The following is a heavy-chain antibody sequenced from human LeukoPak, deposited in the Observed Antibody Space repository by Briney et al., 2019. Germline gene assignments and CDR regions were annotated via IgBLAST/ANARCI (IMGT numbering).Heavy chain of an antibody. CDR1: GGSISSSDYY. Sequence: KPSETLSLTCTVSGGSISSSDYYWGWIRQPPGEGLEWIGNIYYSGSTYYNPSLKSRVTISVDTSKNQFSLKLSSVTAADTAVYYCARTLSSPPYATFEIWGQGTMVTVSS. CDR3: ARTLSSPPYATFEI. D-gene: IGHD6-13*01. J-gene: IGHJ3*02. V-gene: IGHV4-39*01. CDR2: IYYSGST.